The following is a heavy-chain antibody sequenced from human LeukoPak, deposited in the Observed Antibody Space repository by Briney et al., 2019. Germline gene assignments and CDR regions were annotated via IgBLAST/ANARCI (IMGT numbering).Heavy chain of an antibody. CDR2: ISAYNGNT. CDR3: ARFWSGYQYPTSTPRGWFDP. Sequence: ASVKVSCKASGYTFTSYGISWVRQAPGQGLEWMGWISAYNGNTNYAQKLQGRVTMTTDTSTSTAYMELRSLRSDDTAVYYCARFWSGYQYPTSTPRGWFDPWGQGTLVTVSS. J-gene: IGHJ5*02. CDR1: GYTFTSYG. V-gene: IGHV1-18*01. D-gene: IGHD3-3*01.